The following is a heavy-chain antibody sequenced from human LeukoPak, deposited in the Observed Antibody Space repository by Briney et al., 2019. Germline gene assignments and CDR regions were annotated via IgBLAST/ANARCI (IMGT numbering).Heavy chain of an antibody. CDR2: ISPYNRNT. V-gene: IGHV1-18*01. J-gene: IGHJ5*02. Sequence: ASVNVSCKASGYTFTSYGVNWVRQAPGQGLEWMGWISPYNRNTNYAKTFQGRLTITTDISTTTAYMELRRLSSDDTAVYYCARDALHPLGLPPNENWFDPWGQGTLVTVSS. D-gene: IGHD3-16*01. CDR3: ARDALHPLGLPPNENWFDP. CDR1: GYTFTSYG.